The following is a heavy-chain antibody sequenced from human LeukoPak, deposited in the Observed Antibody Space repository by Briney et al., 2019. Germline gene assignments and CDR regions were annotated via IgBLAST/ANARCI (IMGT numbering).Heavy chain of an antibody. CDR2: ISGSGGST. J-gene: IGHJ4*02. CDR1: GFTFSSYA. CDR3: AKRGSYSSSPRYYFDY. D-gene: IGHD6-6*01. V-gene: IGHV3-23*01. Sequence: GGSLRLSCAASGFTFSSYAMSWVRQAPGKGLEWVSAISGSGGSTYYADSVKGRFTISRDNSKNTLYLQMNSLRAEDTAVYYCAKRGSYSSSPRYYFDYWGQGTLVTVSS.